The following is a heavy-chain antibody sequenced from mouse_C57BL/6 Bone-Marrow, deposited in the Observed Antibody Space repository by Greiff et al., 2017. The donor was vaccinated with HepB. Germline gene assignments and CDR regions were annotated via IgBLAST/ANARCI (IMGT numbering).Heavy chain of an antibody. CDR1: GFSLTSYG. CDR2: IWGDGRT. Sequence: QVQLKESGPGLVAPSPPLSFPCTASGFSLTSYGLSWVRQPPGKGLEWMGVIWGDGRTTYHPPLISRLGISKDNSTSQVFLKLNRLQTDDTATYYCATLRGGNYYAMDYWGQGTSVTVSS. J-gene: IGHJ4*01. V-gene: IGHV2-3*01. CDR3: ATLRGGNYYAMDY. D-gene: IGHD2-12*01.